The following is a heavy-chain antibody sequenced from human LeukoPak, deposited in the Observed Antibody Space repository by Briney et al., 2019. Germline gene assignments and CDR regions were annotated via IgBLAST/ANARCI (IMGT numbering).Heavy chain of an antibody. D-gene: IGHD2-21*01. CDR1: GYTFTNYG. J-gene: IGHJ4*02. CDR3: ARDCIGCHGFDY. CDR2: VSAYGDNT. V-gene: IGHV1-18*01. Sequence: ASVKVSCKTSGYTFTNYGITWGRQAPGQGLGWMGWVSAYGDNTNYVQKIQGRVTMTTDTSTSTAYMELRSLRSDDTAVYYCARDCIGCHGFDYWGQGTLVTVSS.